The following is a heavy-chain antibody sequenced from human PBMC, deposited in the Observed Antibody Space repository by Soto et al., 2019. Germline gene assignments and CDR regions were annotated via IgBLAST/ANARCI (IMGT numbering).Heavy chain of an antibody. CDR2: IWYDGSNK. CDR3: ARAAVEMATITGPDY. V-gene: IGHV3-33*01. J-gene: IGHJ4*02. CDR1: GFTFSSYG. D-gene: IGHD5-12*01. Sequence: LRLSCAASGFTFSSYGMHWVRQAPGKGLEWVAVIWYDGSNKYYADSVKGRFTISRDNSKNTLYLQMNSLRAEDTAVYYCARAAVEMATITGPDYWGQGTLVTVPS.